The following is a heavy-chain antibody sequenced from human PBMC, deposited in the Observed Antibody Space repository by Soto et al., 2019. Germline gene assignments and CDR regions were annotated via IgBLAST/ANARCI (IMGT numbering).Heavy chain of an antibody. V-gene: IGHV4-30-4*01. Sequence: QVQLQESGPGLVKPSQTLSLTCTVSGGSISSGDYYWSWIRQPPGKGLEWIGYIYYSGSTYYNPSRKSRVTIAVDTSNNQFSRKLSAVTAADTAVYDCARVRPPSYYDGMDVWGQGTTGTVPS. CDR3: ARVRPPSYYDGMDV. CDR1: GGSISSGDYY. CDR2: IYYSGST. J-gene: IGHJ6*02.